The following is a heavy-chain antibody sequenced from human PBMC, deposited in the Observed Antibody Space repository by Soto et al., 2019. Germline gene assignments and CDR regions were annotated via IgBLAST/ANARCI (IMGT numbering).Heavy chain of an antibody. Sequence: QVQLVQSGAEVKKPGSSVKVSCKASGGTFSSYTISWVRQAPGQGLEWMGRIIPILGIANYAQKFQGRVTITADKSTSTAYMELSSLRSEDTAVYYCARDECSGGSCSHWGMDVWGQGTTVTVSS. CDR1: GGTFSSYT. J-gene: IGHJ6*02. CDR2: IIPILGIA. CDR3: ARDECSGGSCSHWGMDV. V-gene: IGHV1-69*08. D-gene: IGHD2-15*01.